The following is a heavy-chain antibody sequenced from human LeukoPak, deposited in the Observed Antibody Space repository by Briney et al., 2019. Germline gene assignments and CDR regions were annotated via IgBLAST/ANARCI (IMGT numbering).Heavy chain of an antibody. V-gene: IGHV3-7*02. J-gene: IGHJ3*02. CDR1: GFTFSRYW. CDR3: ARPLGYCSGGSCYGDAFDI. D-gene: IGHD2-15*01. CDR2: IKQDGSEK. Sequence: GGSLRLSCAASGFTFSRYWMTWVRQAPGKGLEWVANIKQDGSEKYYVDSVKGRFTISRDNAENSLYLQMNSLRAEDTAVYYCARPLGYCSGGSCYGDAFDIWGQGTMVTVSS.